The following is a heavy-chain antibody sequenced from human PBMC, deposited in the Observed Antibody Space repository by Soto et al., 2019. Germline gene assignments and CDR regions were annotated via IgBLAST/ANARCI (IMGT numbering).Heavy chain of an antibody. CDR1: GDSISSSDSY. J-gene: IGHJ5*02. D-gene: IGHD1-7*01. V-gene: IGHV4-30-4*01. Sequence: SETLSLTCSVSGDSISSSDSYWSLIRQPPGKGLEWIGYINSSGRTYYKPSLKSRVSISIDTSKNQFSLRLTSVTVADTAVYYCARALPYNSNYGGEFDPWGQGTLVTVSS. CDR2: INSSGRT. CDR3: ARALPYNSNYGGEFDP.